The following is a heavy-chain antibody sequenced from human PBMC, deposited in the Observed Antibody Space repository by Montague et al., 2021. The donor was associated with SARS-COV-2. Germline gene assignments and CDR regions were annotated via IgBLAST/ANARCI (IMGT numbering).Heavy chain of an antibody. CDR3: ARGGVNILTNCYYCYLDV. J-gene: IGHJ6*03. V-gene: IGHV4-34*01. D-gene: IGHD2-8*01. CDR1: GGSFSGWY. Sequence: SETLSLTCAVYGGSFSGWYWSWVRQPPGKGLEWIGEINRRGNTIYNPSLKSRVTISEDTSKSQFSLKLSSVTAADTAVYYCARGGVNILTNCYYCYLDVWGTGTTVTVSS. CDR2: INRRGNT.